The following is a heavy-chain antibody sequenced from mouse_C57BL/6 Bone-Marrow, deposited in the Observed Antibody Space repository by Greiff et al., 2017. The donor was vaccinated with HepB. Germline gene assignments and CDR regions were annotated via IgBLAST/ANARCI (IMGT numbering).Heavy chain of an antibody. CDR1: GFTFSDYY. D-gene: IGHD1-1*01. CDR2: ISNGGGST. Sequence: EVQLVESGGGLVQPGGSLKLSCAASGFTFSDYYMYWVRQTPEKRLEWVAYISNGGGSTYYPDTVKGRFTISRDNAKNTLYLQMSRLKSEDTAMYYCARDYYGSSPSYAMDYWGQGTSVTVSS. J-gene: IGHJ4*01. V-gene: IGHV5-12*01. CDR3: ARDYYGSSPSYAMDY.